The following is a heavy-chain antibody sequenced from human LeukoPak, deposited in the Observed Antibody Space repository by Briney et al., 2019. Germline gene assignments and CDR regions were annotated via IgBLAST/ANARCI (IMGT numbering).Heavy chain of an antibody. J-gene: IGHJ5*02. CDR3: ARSRITVVRGVIRSLNWFDP. Sequence: GGSLRLSCAASGFSFSNYTMNWVRQAPGKGLEWVSYISSRSSTIYYTNSVKGRFTISRDNAKKSLYLQMNSLRAEDTAVYYCARSRITVVRGVIRSLNWFDPWGQGTLVTVSS. CDR2: ISSRSSTI. CDR1: GFSFSNYT. V-gene: IGHV3-48*01. D-gene: IGHD3-10*01.